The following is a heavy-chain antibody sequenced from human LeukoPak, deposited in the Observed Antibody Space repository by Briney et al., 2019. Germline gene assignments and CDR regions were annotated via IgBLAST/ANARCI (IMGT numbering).Heavy chain of an antibody. J-gene: IGHJ4*02. Sequence: PSETLSLTCAVYGGSFSGYYWSWIRQPPGKGLEWIGEINHSGSTNYNPSLKSRVTISVDTSKNQFSLKLSSVTAADTAVYYCARDRGGLFPDYWGQGTLVTVSS. D-gene: IGHD3-10*02. V-gene: IGHV4-34*01. CDR2: INHSGST. CDR3: ARDRGGLFPDY. CDR1: GGSFSGYY.